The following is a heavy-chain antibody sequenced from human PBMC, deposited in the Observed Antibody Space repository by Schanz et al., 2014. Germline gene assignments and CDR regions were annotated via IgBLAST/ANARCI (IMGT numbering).Heavy chain of an antibody. CDR3: ARGSGTFDS. V-gene: IGHV3-23*04. D-gene: IGHD3-3*01. CDR1: GFSISFHW. J-gene: IGHJ4*02. CDR2: IAGDGGGP. Sequence: EVQLVESGGGLVQPGGSLRLSCAASGFSISFHWMSWVRQAPGKGLDWVAVIAGDGGGPNYVDSVKGRFTISRDNSDNTLYLQMNNLRAEDTAVYYCARGSGTFDSWGQGTLVTVSS.